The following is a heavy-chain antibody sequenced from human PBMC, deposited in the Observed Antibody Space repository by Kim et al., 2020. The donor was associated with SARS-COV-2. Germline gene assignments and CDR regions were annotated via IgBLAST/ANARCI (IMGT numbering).Heavy chain of an antibody. CDR3: AKDVHGITIFGVVTY. V-gene: IGHV3-23*01. J-gene: IGHJ4*02. Sequence: DSVKGRFTISRDNSKNALYLQMNSLRAEDTAVYYCAKDVHGITIFGVVTYWGQGTLVTVSS. D-gene: IGHD3-3*01.